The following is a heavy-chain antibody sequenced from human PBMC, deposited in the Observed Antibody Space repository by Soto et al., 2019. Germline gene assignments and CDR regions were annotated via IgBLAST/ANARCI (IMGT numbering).Heavy chain of an antibody. D-gene: IGHD3-10*01. Sequence: QVQLVESGGGLVKPGGSLRLSCAASGFTFSDYYMIWIRQAPGKGLEWVSYMSSSGSYINYADSVKGRFTISRDNAKNSLYLQMNSLRAEDTALYYCAKGALLSFGELFDAFDIWGQGTMVTVSS. CDR2: MSSSGSYI. V-gene: IGHV3-11*06. CDR3: AKGALLSFGELFDAFDI. J-gene: IGHJ3*02. CDR1: GFTFSDYY.